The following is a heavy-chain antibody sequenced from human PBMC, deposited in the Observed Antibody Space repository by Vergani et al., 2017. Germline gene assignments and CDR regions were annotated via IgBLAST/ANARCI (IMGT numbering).Heavy chain of an antibody. CDR2: ISPNSGGT. Sequence: QVQLVQSGAEVKKPGSSVKVSCKASGGTFSSYAISWVRQAPGQGLEWMGRISPNSGGTNYAQKFQGRVTMTRDTSISTDYMELSNLRSDDTAVYYCARGQGVYYDTTGYFNWFDPWGQGTLGTVSS. V-gene: IGHV1-2*02. D-gene: IGHD3-22*01. CDR3: ARGQGVYYDTTGYFNWFDP. J-gene: IGHJ5*02. CDR1: GGTFSSYA.